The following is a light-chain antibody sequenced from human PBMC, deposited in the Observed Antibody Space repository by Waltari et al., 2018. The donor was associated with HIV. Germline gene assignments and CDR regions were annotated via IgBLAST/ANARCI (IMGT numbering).Light chain of an antibody. Sequence: DIVMTQSPLSLPVTPGEPASLSCRSRQSLLHSNGYNYLDWYLQKPGQSPQLLIYLGSNRASGVPDRFSGSGSGTDCTLKISRVEAEDVGVYYCMQALQTPLFTFGPGTKVDIK. CDR1: QSLLHSNGYNY. CDR3: MQALQTPLFT. J-gene: IGKJ3*01. V-gene: IGKV2-28*01. CDR2: LGS.